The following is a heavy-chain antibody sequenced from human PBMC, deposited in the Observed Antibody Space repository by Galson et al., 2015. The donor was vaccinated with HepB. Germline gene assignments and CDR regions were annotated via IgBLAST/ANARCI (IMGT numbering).Heavy chain of an antibody. CDR2: ISYDGSNK. D-gene: IGHD5-18*01. CDR1: GFTFSSYA. CDR3: ARGGYRDYYYYGMDV. J-gene: IGHJ6*02. Sequence: SLRLSCAASGFTFSSYAMHWVRQAPGKGLEWVAVISYDGSNKYYADSVKGRFTISRDNSKNTLYLQMNSLRAEDTAVYYCARGGYRDYYYYGMDVWGQGTTVTVSS. V-gene: IGHV3-30-3*01.